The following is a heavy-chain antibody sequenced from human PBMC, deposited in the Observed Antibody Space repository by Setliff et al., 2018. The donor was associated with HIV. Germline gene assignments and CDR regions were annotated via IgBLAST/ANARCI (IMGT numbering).Heavy chain of an antibody. CDR3: ARDSGTVVGATGPGY. CDR1: GFDFSNYW. D-gene: IGHD1-26*01. V-gene: IGHV3-7*03. J-gene: IGHJ4*02. Sequence: GSLRLSRAASGFDFSNYWFSWVRQAPGKGLEWVANINKDGSEKYYVDSVKGRFTISRDNAKNSLYLQMDSLRGEDTAVYYCARDSGTVVGATGPGYWGQGALVTVSS. CDR2: INKDGSEK.